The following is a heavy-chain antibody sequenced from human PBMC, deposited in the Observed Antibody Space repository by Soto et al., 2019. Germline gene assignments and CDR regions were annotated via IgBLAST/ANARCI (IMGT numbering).Heavy chain of an antibody. CDR2: IYYSGST. CDR3: ARDLNYYDSSGYYHDAFDI. V-gene: IGHV4-59*01. J-gene: IGHJ3*02. D-gene: IGHD3-22*01. CDR1: GGSISSYY. Sequence: QVQLQESGPGLVKPSETLSLTCTVSGGSISSYYWSWIRQPPGKGLEWIGYIYYSGSTNYNPSLKSRVTISVDTSKTQFSLKLSSVTAADTAVYYCARDLNYYDSSGYYHDAFDIWGQGTMVTVSS.